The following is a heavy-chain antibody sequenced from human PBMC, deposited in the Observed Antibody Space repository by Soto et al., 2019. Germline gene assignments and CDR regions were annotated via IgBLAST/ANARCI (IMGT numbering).Heavy chain of an antibody. D-gene: IGHD2-15*01. J-gene: IGHJ5*02. CDR1: GGTFSYYA. CDR2: IIPIFGST. CDR3: AIDGGKDVVFGNWFDP. Sequence: QVQLLQSGAEVKKPGSSVKVSCKASGGTFSYYAITWVRQAPGQGLEWLGRIIPIFGSTNFAQKFQGRVTLTADESTTTVYMELSSLRSDDTAVYFCAIDGGKDVVFGNWFDPWGQGTLVTVSS. V-gene: IGHV1-69*15.